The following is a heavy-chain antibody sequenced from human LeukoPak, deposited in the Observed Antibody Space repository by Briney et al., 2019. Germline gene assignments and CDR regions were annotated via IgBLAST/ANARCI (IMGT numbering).Heavy chain of an antibody. CDR3: VKDTWELSNYYMDV. CDR1: GFTFSSYA. CDR2: ISGSGGST. Sequence: GGSLRLSCAASGFTFSSYAMSWVRQAPGKGLEWVSAISGSGGSTYYADSVKGRFTISRDNSKNTLYLQMNSLRAEYTAVYYRVKDTWELSNYYMDVWGKGTTVTVSS. V-gene: IGHV3-23*01. J-gene: IGHJ6*03. D-gene: IGHD1-26*01.